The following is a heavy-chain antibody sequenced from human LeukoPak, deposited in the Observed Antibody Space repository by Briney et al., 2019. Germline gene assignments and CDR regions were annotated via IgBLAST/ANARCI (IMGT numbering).Heavy chain of an antibody. CDR2: IHYSGTT. CDR3: VRRVDYYGSGSYFYYAY. Sequence: SETLSLTCTVAGGSISSSGYYWDWIRQPPGKGLDWIGTIHYSGTTFYKSSLESRLTMSVDTSKNQFSLKLSSVTAADTAVYYCVRRVDYYGSGSYFYYAYWGQGTLVTVSS. V-gene: IGHV4-39*01. CDR1: GGSISSSGYY. D-gene: IGHD3-10*01. J-gene: IGHJ4*02.